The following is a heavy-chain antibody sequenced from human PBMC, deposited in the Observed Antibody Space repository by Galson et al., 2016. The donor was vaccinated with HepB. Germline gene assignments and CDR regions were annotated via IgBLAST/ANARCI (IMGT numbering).Heavy chain of an antibody. CDR3: ARDITPYYYGMDV. CDR2: ISSGGSAI. CDR1: GFTFSDYY. D-gene: IGHD1-14*01. Sequence: SLRLSCAASGFTFSDYYMSWIRQAPGKGLEWVSYISSGGSAIYYAGSVEGRFTISRDNANNLLYLQMNSLRADDTAVYYCARDITPYYYGMDVWGQGTTVTVAS. V-gene: IGHV3-11*01. J-gene: IGHJ6*02.